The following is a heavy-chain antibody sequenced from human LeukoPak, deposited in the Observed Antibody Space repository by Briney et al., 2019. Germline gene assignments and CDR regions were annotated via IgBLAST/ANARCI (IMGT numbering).Heavy chain of an antibody. Sequence: SETLSLTCAVSGGSISSGGFSWNWIRQPPGKGLEWIGYIYQSGTTYYNPSLKSRVTISVDRPKNQFSLKLSSVTAADTAVYYCGRGGIAAAASGIDFWGPGTLVSVSS. CDR1: GGSISSGGFS. CDR2: IYQSGTT. CDR3: GRGGIAAAASGIDF. J-gene: IGHJ4*02. V-gene: IGHV4-30-2*01. D-gene: IGHD6-13*01.